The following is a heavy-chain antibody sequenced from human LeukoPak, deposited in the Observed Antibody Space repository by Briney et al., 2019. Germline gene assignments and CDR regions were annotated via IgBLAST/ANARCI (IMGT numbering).Heavy chain of an antibody. CDR3: ARLKSPRYGASVLDY. V-gene: IGHV4-38-2*01. CDR2: MNYGGST. J-gene: IGHJ4*02. Sequence: SETLSLTCAVSGYSLTYGHQGGWIRPSPGRELEWIGHMNYGGSTSYNTSLKGRVTLSVDTSKNQFSLSLTSVTAADTAVYYCARLKSPRYGASVLDYWGQGILVTVSS. CDR1: GYSLTYGHQ. D-gene: IGHD4/OR15-4a*01.